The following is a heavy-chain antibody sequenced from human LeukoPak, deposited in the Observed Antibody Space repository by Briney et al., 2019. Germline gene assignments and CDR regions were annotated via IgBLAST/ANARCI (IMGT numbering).Heavy chain of an antibody. V-gene: IGHV3-30-3*01. J-gene: IGHJ4*02. CDR2: ISYDGSNK. CDR3: ARVVV. D-gene: IGHD2-15*01. Sequence: GRSLRLSCAASGFTFSSYAMHWVRQAPGKGLEWVAVISYDGSNKYYADSVKGRFTISGDNSKNTLYLQMNSLRAEDTAVYYCARVVVWGQGTLVTVSS. CDR1: GFTFSSYA.